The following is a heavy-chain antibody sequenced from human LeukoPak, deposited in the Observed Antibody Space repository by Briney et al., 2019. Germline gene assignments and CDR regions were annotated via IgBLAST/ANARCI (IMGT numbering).Heavy chain of an antibody. D-gene: IGHD2-2*02. CDR2: ISGSGGST. J-gene: IGHJ6*03. CDR3: ARAVVPTTILDYYYYMDV. CDR1: GFTFSSYS. V-gene: IGHV3-23*01. Sequence: GGSLRLSCAASGFTFSSYSMNWVRQAPGKGLEWVSAISGSGGSTYCADSVKGRFTISRDNSKNTLYLQMNSLRAEDTAVYYCARAVVPTTILDYYYYMDVWGKGTTVTVSS.